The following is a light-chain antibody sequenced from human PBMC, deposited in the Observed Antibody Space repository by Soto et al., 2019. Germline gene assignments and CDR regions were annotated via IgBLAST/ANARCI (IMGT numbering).Light chain of an antibody. Sequence: EIILTQSPDTLSLSPGERATLSCRASQTVSSNYLAWCQQRPGQAPRLLIYGASTRATGIPARFSGSGSGTDFTLNITRLEPEDSAVYFGQQYTGPPNTFGQGTRLEIK. V-gene: IGKV3-20*01. J-gene: IGKJ5*01. CDR3: QQYTGPPNT. CDR1: QTVSSNY. CDR2: GAS.